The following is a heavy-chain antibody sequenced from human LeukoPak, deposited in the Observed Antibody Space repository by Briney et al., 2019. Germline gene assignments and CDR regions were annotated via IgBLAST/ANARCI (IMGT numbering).Heavy chain of an antibody. CDR3: ARAGILTNWFDP. V-gene: IGHV3-48*04. CDR1: GFTFSSYS. Sequence: GGSLRLSCAASGFTFSSYSMNWVRQAPGKGLEWVSYISSSGSTIYYADSVKGRFTISRDNAKNSLYLQMNSLRAEDTAVYYCARAGILTNWFDPWGQGTLVTVSS. J-gene: IGHJ5*02. CDR2: ISSSGSTI. D-gene: IGHD2-21*02.